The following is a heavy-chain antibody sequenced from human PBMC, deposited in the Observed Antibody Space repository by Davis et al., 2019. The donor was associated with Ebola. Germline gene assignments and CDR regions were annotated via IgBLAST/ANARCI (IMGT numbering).Heavy chain of an antibody. J-gene: IGHJ4*02. D-gene: IGHD2-21*01. V-gene: IGHV4-39*07. CDR2: FYYNLAT. CDR1: GDSISSSDHY. CDR3: AREGYRGGGFDY. Sequence: PSETLSLTCTVSGDSISSSDHYWGWIRQAPGKGLQWVGNFYYNLATHYSPSLKSRVIISVDTSKNQFSLRLTSVTAADTAIYYCAREGYRGGGFDYWGQGTLVPVSS.